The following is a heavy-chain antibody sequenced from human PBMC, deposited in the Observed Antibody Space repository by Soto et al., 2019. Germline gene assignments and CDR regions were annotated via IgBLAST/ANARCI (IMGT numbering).Heavy chain of an antibody. D-gene: IGHD3-22*01. CDR1: GYSFTSYW. CDR2: IDPSDSYT. J-gene: IGHJ4*02. CDR3: ARERSGYYFDY. V-gene: IGHV5-10-1*01. Sequence: GESLKISCKGSGYSFTSYWISWVRQMPGKGLEWMGRIDPSDSYTNYSPSFQGHVTISADKSISTAYLQMNSLRAEDTAVYYCARERSGYYFDYWSQGTLVTVSS.